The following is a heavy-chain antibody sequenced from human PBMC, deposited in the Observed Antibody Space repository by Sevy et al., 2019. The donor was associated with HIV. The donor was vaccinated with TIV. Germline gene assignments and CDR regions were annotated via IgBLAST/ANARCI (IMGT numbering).Heavy chain of an antibody. J-gene: IGHJ6*02. D-gene: IGHD3-16*01. CDR1: GFTLSDYY. V-gene: IGHV3-11*01. CDR3: ARDHVKDGKGGDYYYHAMDV. CDR2: ISGSDDSGGDDTI. Sequence: GGSLRLSCTASGFTLSDYYMSWIRQAPGKGLQWISYISGSDDSGGDDTIYYADSVKGGFTISRDNAKNSLYLQMSSLKADDTAVYYCARDHVKDGKGGDYYYHAMDVWGRGTTVTVSS.